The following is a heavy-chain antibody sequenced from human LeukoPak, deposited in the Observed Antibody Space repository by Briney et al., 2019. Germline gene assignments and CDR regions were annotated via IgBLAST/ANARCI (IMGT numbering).Heavy chain of an antibody. Sequence: GGSLRPSCAASGFIFNNYGLIWVRQAPGKGLEWVSAISNDGGGTNYADFVKGRFTISRDNSKNTLFLQMNSLRAEDTALYYCAKGSSGYFVDLWGQGTLVTVSS. CDR2: ISNDGGGT. J-gene: IGHJ5*02. CDR3: AKGSSGYFVDL. D-gene: IGHD3-22*01. V-gene: IGHV3-23*01. CDR1: GFIFNNYG.